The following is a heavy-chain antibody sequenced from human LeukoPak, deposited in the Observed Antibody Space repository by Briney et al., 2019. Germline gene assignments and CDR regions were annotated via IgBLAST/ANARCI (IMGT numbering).Heavy chain of an antibody. D-gene: IGHD6-19*01. CDR3: ARASQWMAFDY. J-gene: IGHJ4*02. CDR1: GFTVSSTY. Sequence: GGSLRLSCAVSGFTVSSTYMNWVRQAPGKGLEWVSVIYNRGDTNYADSVKGRFTISRDNFDNTLYLQMNSLRDDDTAVYFCARASQWMAFDYWGQGSLVTVSS. CDR2: IYNRGDT. V-gene: IGHV3-66*01.